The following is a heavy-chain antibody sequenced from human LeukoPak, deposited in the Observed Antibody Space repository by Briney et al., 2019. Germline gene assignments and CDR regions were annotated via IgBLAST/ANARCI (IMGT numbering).Heavy chain of an antibody. CDR2: ITNTGNSM. Sequence: GGSLRLSCAASGFTFSDSYMTWIRQAPGKGLEWVSYITNTGNSMEYVDSVKGRFTTSRDNSKNSLYLQMNSLRAEDTAVYYCARDPYSGNYGNDYYYYMDVWGKGTTVTISS. V-gene: IGHV3-11*04. D-gene: IGHD1-26*01. CDR1: GFTFSDSY. CDR3: ARDPYSGNYGNDYYYYMDV. J-gene: IGHJ6*03.